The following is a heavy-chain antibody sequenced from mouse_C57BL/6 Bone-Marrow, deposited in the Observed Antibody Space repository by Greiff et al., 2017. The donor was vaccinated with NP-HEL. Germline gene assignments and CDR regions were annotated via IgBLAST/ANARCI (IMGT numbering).Heavy chain of an antibody. Sequence: QVQLQQPGAELVKPGASVKLSCKASGYTFTSYWMHWVKQRPGQGLEWIGMIHPNSGSTNYNEKFKSKATLTVDKSSSTAYMQLSSLTSEDSAVYYCARPYYYGSFYYFDYWGRGTTLTVSS. CDR3: ARPYYYGSFYYFDY. V-gene: IGHV1-64*01. CDR1: GYTFTSYW. J-gene: IGHJ2*01. D-gene: IGHD1-1*01. CDR2: IHPNSGST.